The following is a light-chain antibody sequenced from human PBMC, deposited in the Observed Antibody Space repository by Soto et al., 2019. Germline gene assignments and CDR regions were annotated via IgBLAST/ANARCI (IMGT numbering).Light chain of an antibody. Sequence: QSVLTQPASVSGSPGQSITISCTGTSSDVGGYNYVSWYQQHPGKAPKLMIYDVSNRPSGVSNRFSGSESGNTASLTISGLQAEDEADYYCSSYTSSSTLSVFGGGTKLTVL. J-gene: IGLJ2*01. V-gene: IGLV2-14*01. CDR2: DVS. CDR3: SSYTSSSTLSV. CDR1: SSDVGGYNY.